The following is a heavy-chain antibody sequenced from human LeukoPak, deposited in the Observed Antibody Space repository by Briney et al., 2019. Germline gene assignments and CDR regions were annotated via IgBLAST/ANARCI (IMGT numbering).Heavy chain of an antibody. D-gene: IGHD4-17*01. V-gene: IGHV3-48*03. CDR1: GFTFSSYE. Sequence: PGGSLRLSCAASGFTFSSYEVSWVRQAPGKGLEWVSYISSSGTTIYYADSVRGRFTISRDNAKNSLYLQMNSLRADDTAVYYCATGSYGDYFFDFWGQGTLVTVSS. J-gene: IGHJ4*02. CDR2: ISSSGTTI. CDR3: ATGSYGDYFFDF.